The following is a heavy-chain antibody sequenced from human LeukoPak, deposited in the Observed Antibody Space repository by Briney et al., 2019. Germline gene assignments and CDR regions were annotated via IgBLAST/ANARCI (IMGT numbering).Heavy chain of an antibody. CDR3: ARRAEYYDFWSGSTLYYFDY. CDR1: GFTVSSNY. V-gene: IGHV3-66*02. Sequence: GGSLRLSCAASGFTVSSNYMSWVRQAPGKGLEWVSGIYSGGSTYYADSVKGRFTISNNNSKNTLYLQMNSLRGEDTAVYYCARRAEYYDFWSGSTLYYFDYWGQGTLVTVSS. CDR2: IYSGGST. J-gene: IGHJ4*02. D-gene: IGHD3-3*01.